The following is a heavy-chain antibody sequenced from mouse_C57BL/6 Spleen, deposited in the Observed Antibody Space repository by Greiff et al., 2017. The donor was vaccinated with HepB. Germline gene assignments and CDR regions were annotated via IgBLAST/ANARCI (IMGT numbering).Heavy chain of an antibody. Sequence: QVQLQHPGAELVMPGASVKLSCKASGYTFTSYWMHWVKQRPGQGLEWIGEIDPSDSYTNYNQKFKGKSTLTVDKSSSTAYMQLSSLTSEDSAVYYCSRSGIYSNYVAWFAYWGQGTLVTVSA. J-gene: IGHJ3*01. CDR2: IDPSDSYT. V-gene: IGHV1-69*01. CDR3: SRSGIYSNYVAWFAY. D-gene: IGHD2-5*01. CDR1: GYTFTSYW.